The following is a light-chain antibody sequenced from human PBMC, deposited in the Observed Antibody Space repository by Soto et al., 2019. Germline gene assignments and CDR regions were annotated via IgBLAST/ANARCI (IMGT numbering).Light chain of an antibody. J-gene: IGKJ5*01. CDR2: GAS. Sequence: LKQAPATLSLSTGDRAALSCKASQSVHNFLAWYQQKPGQAPRLLIYGASNRAAGIPDRFSGSGSGTDFTLTINSLEPEDFAVYYCQQRSNWPPITFGQGTLLEI. CDR3: QQRSNWPPIT. CDR1: QSVHNF. V-gene: IGKV3-11*01.